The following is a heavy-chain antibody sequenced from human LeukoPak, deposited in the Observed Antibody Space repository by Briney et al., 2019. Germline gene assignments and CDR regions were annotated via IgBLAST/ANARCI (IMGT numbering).Heavy chain of an antibody. J-gene: IGHJ4*02. D-gene: IGHD3-10*01. Sequence: SETLSLTCAVYGGSFSGYYWSWIRQPPGKGLEWIGEINHSGSTNYNPSLKSRVTISVDTSKNQFSLKLSSVTGADTAVYYCARDRWFGDRYRPYYFDYWGQGTLVTVSS. CDR2: INHSGST. CDR3: ARDRWFGDRYRPYYFDY. CDR1: GGSFSGYY. V-gene: IGHV4-34*01.